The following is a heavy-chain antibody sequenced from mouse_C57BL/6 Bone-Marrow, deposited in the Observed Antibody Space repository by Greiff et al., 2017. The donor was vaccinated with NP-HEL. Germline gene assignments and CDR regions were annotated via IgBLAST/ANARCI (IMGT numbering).Heavy chain of an antibody. CDR2: IYPRSGNT. CDR1: GYTFTSYG. Sequence: VQLQQSGAELARPGASVKLSCKASGYTFTSYGISWVKQRTGQGLEWIGEIYPRSGNTYYNEKFKGKATLTADKSSSTAYMELRSLTSEDSAVYFCARGYYGPAWFAHWGQGTLVTVSA. J-gene: IGHJ3*01. D-gene: IGHD1-1*01. CDR3: ARGYYGPAWFAH. V-gene: IGHV1-81*01.